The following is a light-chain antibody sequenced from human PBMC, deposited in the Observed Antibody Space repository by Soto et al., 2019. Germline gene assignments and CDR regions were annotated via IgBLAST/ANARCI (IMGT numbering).Light chain of an antibody. J-gene: IGKJ1*01. CDR2: GAS. CDR3: QQYGSSPLT. V-gene: IGKV3-20*01. Sequence: EIVLTQSPGTLSLSPVEIATLSFMASQSVSSSYLAWYQQKPGQAPRLLIYGASYRATGIPDRFSGSGSGTDFTLTISRLEPEDFAVYYCQQYGSSPLTFGQGTKWIS. CDR1: QSVSSSY.